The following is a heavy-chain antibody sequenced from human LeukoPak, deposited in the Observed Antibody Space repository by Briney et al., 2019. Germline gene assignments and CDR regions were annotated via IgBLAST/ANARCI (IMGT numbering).Heavy chain of an antibody. CDR2: IIPIFGTA. D-gene: IGHD6-13*01. CDR3: ARSDSSSWYWRYNWFDP. V-gene: IGHV1-69*05. Sequence: SVKVSCKASGGTFSSYAISWVRQAPGQGLEWMGGIIPIFGTANYAQKFQGRVTITTDESTGTAYMELSSLRSEDTAVYYCARSDSSSWYWRYNWFDPWGQGTLVTVSS. J-gene: IGHJ5*02. CDR1: GGTFSSYA.